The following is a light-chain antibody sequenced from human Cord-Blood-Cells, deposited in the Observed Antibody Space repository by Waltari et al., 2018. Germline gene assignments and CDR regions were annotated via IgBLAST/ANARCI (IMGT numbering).Light chain of an antibody. CDR3: QAWDSSTVV. J-gene: IGLJ2*01. CDR2: QDS. Sequence: SYELTQPPSVSVSPGQTASITCSGDKLGDKYACWYQQKPGQSPVLVIYQDSKRPSGIPEGLYGSNSGNTATLTISGTQAMDEADYYCQAWDSSTVVFGGGTKLTVL. V-gene: IGLV3-1*01. CDR1: KLGDKY.